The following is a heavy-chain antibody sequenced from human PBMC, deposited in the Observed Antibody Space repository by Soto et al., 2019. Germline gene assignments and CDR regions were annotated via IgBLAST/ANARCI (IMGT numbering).Heavy chain of an antibody. CDR2: VSYDGTKK. D-gene: IGHD6-13*01. J-gene: IGHJ4*02. Sequence: QVQLVESGGGVVQPGRSLRLSCAASGFTFSSYPLHWVRQTPGKGLEWVAVVSYDGTKKFYADSVRGRFTISRDSSKNSVTLQMNSLRPEDTAIYYCARGGFASSWDFDHWGQGDLVTVSS. CDR3: ARGGFASSWDFDH. V-gene: IGHV3-30-3*01. CDR1: GFTFSSYP.